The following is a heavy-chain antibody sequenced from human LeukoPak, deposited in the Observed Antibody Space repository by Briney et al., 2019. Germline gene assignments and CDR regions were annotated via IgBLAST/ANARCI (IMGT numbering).Heavy chain of an antibody. V-gene: IGHV4-61*01. J-gene: IGHJ4*02. D-gene: IGHD4-11*01. Sequence: ASETLSLTCTVSGGSVSSGSYYWSWIRQPPVKGLEWIGYIYYSGSTTYNPSLKSRVTISVDTSKNQFSLKLSSVTAADTAVYYCARMYSNYFVYWGQGTLVTVSS. CDR1: GGSVSSGSYY. CDR3: ARMYSNYFVY. CDR2: IYYSGST.